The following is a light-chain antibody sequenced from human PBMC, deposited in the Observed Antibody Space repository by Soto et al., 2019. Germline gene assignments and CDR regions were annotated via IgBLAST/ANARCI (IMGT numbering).Light chain of an antibody. Sequence: EIVLTQSPGTLSLSPGESATLSCRAGQSVRSFLAWYQQKPGQAPRLLIYDASTRATGIPDRFSGSGSGTDFTLTISGLDPEDFAVYYCQQYGSSPRTFGQGTKVEIK. V-gene: IGKV3-20*01. J-gene: IGKJ1*01. CDR3: QQYGSSPRT. CDR1: QSVRSF. CDR2: DAS.